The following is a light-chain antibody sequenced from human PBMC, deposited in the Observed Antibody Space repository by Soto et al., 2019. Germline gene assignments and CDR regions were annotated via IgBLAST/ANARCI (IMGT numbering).Light chain of an antibody. CDR1: STDVGAYNY. J-gene: IGLJ1*01. CDR3: CSFAGTFYV. V-gene: IGLV2-11*01. Sequence: QSVLTQPRSVSGSPGQSVTISCTGTSTDVGAYNYVSWYQQHPGEAPKLIIYDVSNWPSGVPDRFSGSKSGITASLTISGLQAEDEADSYCCSFAGTFYVFGTGTKVTVL. CDR2: DVS.